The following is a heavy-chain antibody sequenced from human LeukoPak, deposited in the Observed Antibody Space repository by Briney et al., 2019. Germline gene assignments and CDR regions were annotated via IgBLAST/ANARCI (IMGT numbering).Heavy chain of an antibody. D-gene: IGHD6-19*01. CDR3: ARDRVGGSFDY. Sequence: PGGSLRLSCAASGFAFSSYAMNWVRQAPGKGLDWVSFITGDSHTIYYADPVKGRFTVSRDNAENSLYLQINSLSAEDTAVYYCARDRVGGSFDYWGQGTLVTVSS. CDR1: GFAFSSYA. J-gene: IGHJ4*02. V-gene: IGHV3-48*01. CDR2: ITGDSHTI.